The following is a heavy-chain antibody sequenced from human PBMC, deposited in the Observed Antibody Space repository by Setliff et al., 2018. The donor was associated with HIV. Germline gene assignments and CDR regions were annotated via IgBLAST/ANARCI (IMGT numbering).Heavy chain of an antibody. CDR3: AKGLKHRSDSAWFYYDMDV. CDR1: GFAFDDYT. V-gene: IGHV3-43*01. J-gene: IGHJ6*02. Sequence: PGGSLRLSCAASGFAFDDYTMHWVRQAPGKGLEWVAIISWDGGSTYYADSVEGRFTISRDNSKNSLYLQMSSLRPEDTAFYYCAKGLKHRSDSAWFYYDMDVWGPGTTVTVSS. D-gene: IGHD6-19*01. CDR2: ISWDGGST.